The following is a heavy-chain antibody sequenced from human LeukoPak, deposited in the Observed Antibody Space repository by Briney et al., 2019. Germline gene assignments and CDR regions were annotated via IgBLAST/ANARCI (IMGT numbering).Heavy chain of an antibody. CDR1: GFTFSSYA. CDR3: AREPGLLRYFDWL. D-gene: IGHD3-9*01. J-gene: IGHJ4*02. Sequence: GRSLRLSCAASGFTFSSYAIHWVRQAPGKGLEWVAVISYDGSNKYYANSVKGRFTISRDNAKNSLYLQMNSLRAEDTAVYYCAREPGLLRYFDWLWGQGTLVTVSS. V-gene: IGHV3-30-3*01. CDR2: ISYDGSNK.